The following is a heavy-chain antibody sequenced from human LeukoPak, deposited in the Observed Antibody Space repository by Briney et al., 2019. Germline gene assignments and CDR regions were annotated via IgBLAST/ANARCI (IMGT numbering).Heavy chain of an antibody. CDR3: VRFALTSSLDH. CDR2: IHPGNSNA. Sequence: GESLQISCKISGYTLTNNWIGWVRQVPGKGLEWMGLIHPGNSNAKYSPSFQGTVTLSVDTSISTVYLRLTGLTDSATATYACVRFALTSSLDHWGQGTLVTVSS. CDR1: GYTLTNNW. J-gene: IGHJ5*02. D-gene: IGHD6-13*01. V-gene: IGHV5-51*01.